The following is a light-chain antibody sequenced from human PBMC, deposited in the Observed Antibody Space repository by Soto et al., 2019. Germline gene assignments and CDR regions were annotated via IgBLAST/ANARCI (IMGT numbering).Light chain of an antibody. CDR3: QQYSSLPSWFA. J-gene: IGKJ3*01. V-gene: IGKV3-20*01. CDR2: DAS. Sequence: EMVLTQSPGTLSLSPGERATLSCRASQTVTSNRLAWYQQKPGQAPRLLIYDASRRATGIPDRFSGSGSGTDFAITISRLQPEDFAVYYCQQYSSLPSWFAFGPGTTLDTK. CDR1: QTVTSNR.